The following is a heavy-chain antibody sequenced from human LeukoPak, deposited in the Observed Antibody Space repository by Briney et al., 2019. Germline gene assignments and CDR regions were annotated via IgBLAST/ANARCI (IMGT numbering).Heavy chain of an antibody. Sequence: PGRSLRLSCAASGFTFSNYGMHWVRQVPGKGLEWVAAIWFDGIRKYYADSVKGRLTISRDNSKNTLYLQMNSLRAEDTAVYYCARDLAVVGATRGYWGQGTLVTVSS. J-gene: IGHJ4*02. CDR3: ARDLAVVGATRGY. V-gene: IGHV3-33*01. D-gene: IGHD2-15*01. CDR2: IWFDGIRK. CDR1: GFTFSNYG.